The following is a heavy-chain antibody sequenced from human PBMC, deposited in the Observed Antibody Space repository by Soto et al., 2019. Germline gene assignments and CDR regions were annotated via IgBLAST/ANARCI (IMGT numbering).Heavy chain of an antibody. CDR3: AREGDSSRKQPDYYYYGMDV. CDR2: ISAYNGNT. J-gene: IGHJ6*02. V-gene: IGHV1-18*01. CDR1: GYTFTSYG. D-gene: IGHD6-13*01. Sequence: ASVKVSCKASGYTFTSYGISWVRQAPGQGLEWMGWISAYNGNTNYAQKLQGRVTMTTDTSTSTAYMELRSLRSDDTAVYYCAREGDSSRKQPDYYYYGMDVWGQGTTVTVSS.